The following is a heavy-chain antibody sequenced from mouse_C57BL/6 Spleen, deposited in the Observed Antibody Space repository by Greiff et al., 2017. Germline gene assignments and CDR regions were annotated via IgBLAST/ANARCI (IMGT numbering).Heavy chain of an antibody. CDR1: GYTFTDYE. CDR2: IDPETGGT. V-gene: IGHV1-15*01. J-gene: IGHJ1*03. CDR3: TRFTTEGYFDV. D-gene: IGHD1-1*01. Sequence: QVQLQQSGAELVRPGASVTLSCKASGYTFTDYEMHWVKQTPVHGLEWIGAIDPETGGTAYNQKFKGKAILTADKSSSTAYMELRSLTSEDSAVYYCTRFTTEGYFDVWGTGTTVTVSS.